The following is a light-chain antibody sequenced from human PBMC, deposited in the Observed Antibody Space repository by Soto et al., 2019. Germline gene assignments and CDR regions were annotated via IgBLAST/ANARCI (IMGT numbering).Light chain of an antibody. CDR3: QQYDSLPMYS. J-gene: IGKJ2*01. CDR2: HAS. V-gene: IGKV1-33*01. Sequence: DIQMTQSPSSLSASVGDRVTITCQASQDISNYLNWYQQKPGKDPKLLIYHASNLESGVPSRFSGSGFGTDFSFTSSSLQPEDIATYYCQQYDSLPMYSFGQGTKLEIK. CDR1: QDISNY.